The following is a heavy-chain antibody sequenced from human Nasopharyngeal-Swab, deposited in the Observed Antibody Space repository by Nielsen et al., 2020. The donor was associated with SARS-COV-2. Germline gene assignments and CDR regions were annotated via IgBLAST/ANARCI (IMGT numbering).Heavy chain of an antibody. CDR1: GGSISSSNW. D-gene: IGHD2-2*01. Sequence: SETLSLTCAVSGGSISSSNWWSWVRQPPGKGLEWIGEIYHSGSTNYNPSLKSRVTISVDKSKNQFSLKLSSMTAADTAVYYCARDQGYCSSTSCYGRKGFDPWGQGTPVTVSS. CDR2: IYHSGST. CDR3: ARDQGYCSSTSCYGRKGFDP. V-gene: IGHV4-4*02. J-gene: IGHJ5*02.